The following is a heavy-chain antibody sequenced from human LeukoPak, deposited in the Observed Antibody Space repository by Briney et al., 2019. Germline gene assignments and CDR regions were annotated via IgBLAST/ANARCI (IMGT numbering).Heavy chain of an antibody. J-gene: IGHJ4*02. V-gene: IGHV3-7*01. CDR2: IKQDGSEK. CDR1: GFTFSSYW. Sequence: GGSLRLSCAASGFTFSSYWMSWVRQAPGKGLEWVSNIKQDGSEKYYVDSVKGRFTISRDNAKNSLYLQMNSLRAEDTAVYYCAKDAELYDSSGFYFDYWGQGTLVTVSS. D-gene: IGHD3-22*01. CDR3: AKDAELYDSSGFYFDY.